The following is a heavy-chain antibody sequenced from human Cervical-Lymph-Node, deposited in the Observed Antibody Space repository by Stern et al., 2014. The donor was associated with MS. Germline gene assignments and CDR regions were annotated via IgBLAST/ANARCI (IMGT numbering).Heavy chain of an antibody. CDR2: ISYHGTTK. CDR3: ARLVPAALYDALDI. Sequence: QVQLVESGGGVVQSGRSLRLSCVASGFIFSTNAMHWVRQAPGKGLEWVAVISYHGTTKYYADSVKGRFTISRDNSNNTLFLQMNSLRPDDTAVYYCARLVPAALYDALDIWGQGTMVTVSS. V-gene: IGHV3-30-3*01. D-gene: IGHD2-2*01. J-gene: IGHJ3*02. CDR1: GFIFSTNA.